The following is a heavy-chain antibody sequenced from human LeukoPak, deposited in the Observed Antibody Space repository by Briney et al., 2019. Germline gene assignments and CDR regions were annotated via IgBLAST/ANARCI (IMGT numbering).Heavy chain of an antibody. D-gene: IGHD3-3*01. CDR2: IYYSGST. CDR3: ARHASITIFGVVIKALHYYYMDV. Sequence: KPSETLSLTCTVSGDSISSYYWSWIRQPPGKGLEWIGYIYYSGSTNYNPSLKSRVTISVDTSKNQFSLKLSSVTAADTAVYYCARHASITIFGVVIKALHYYYMDVWGKGTTVTVSS. J-gene: IGHJ6*03. V-gene: IGHV4-59*08. CDR1: GDSISSYY.